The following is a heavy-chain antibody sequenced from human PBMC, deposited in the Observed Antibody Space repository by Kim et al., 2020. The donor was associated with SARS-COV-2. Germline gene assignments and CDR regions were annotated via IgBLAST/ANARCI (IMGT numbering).Heavy chain of an antibody. J-gene: IGHJ4*02. Sequence: SETLSLTCAVSGGSISSGGYSWSWIRQPPGKGLEWIGYIYHSGSTYYNPSLKGRVTISVDRSKNQFSLKLSSVTAADTAVYYCARSTYYYGSGSLTPPDYWGQGTLVTVSS. CDR1: GGSISSGGYS. V-gene: IGHV4-30-2*01. D-gene: IGHD3-10*01. CDR3: ARSTYYYGSGSLTPPDY. CDR2: IYHSGST.